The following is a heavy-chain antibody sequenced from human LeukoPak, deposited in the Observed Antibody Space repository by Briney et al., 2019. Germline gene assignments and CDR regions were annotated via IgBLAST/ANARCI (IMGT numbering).Heavy chain of an antibody. D-gene: IGHD6-13*01. CDR2: IYYSGST. CDR3: AKFSSTAAAFDY. CDR1: GGSISSYY. V-gene: IGHV4-59*12. Sequence: SETLSLTCTVSGGSISSYYWSWIRQPPGKGLEWIGYIYYSGSTNYNPSLKSRVTMSVDTSKNQFSLNLSSVTAADTAVYYCAKFSSTAAAFDYWGLGTLFTVSS. J-gene: IGHJ4*02.